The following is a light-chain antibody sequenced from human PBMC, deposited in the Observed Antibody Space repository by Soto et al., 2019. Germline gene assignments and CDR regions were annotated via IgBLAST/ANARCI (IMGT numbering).Light chain of an antibody. J-gene: IGKJ1*01. CDR1: KSISNW. Sequence: DIQMTQSPSTLSASVGDRVTITCRASKSISNWLAWYQQKPGKAPKLLIYDDSSLESGVPSRFSGSGSGTEFTLTISRLQPDDFATYYCQQYNSYPRTFGQGTKVQIK. CDR2: DDS. V-gene: IGKV1-5*01. CDR3: QQYNSYPRT.